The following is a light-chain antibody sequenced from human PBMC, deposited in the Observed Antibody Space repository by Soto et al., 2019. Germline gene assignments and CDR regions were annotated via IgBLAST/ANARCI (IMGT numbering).Light chain of an antibody. CDR3: QEYNIDIPP. Sequence: DIQMTQSPSTLPASVGDRVTMTCRASQSIGGWWAWYQQNPGKAPELLIYGVSVLQKEVTSIFSGSGSGTEFTLAISSLQPDDCGTYYCQEYNIDIPPFGPGAKVEIK. J-gene: IGKJ1*01. CDR2: GVS. CDR1: QSIGGW. V-gene: IGKV1-5*03.